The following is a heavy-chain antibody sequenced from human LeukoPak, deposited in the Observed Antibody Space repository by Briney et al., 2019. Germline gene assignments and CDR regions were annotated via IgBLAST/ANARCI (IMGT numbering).Heavy chain of an antibody. D-gene: IGHD1-14*01. CDR1: GFTFSSYA. V-gene: IGHV3-30*14. CDR2: ISYDGSNK. J-gene: IGHJ4*02. Sequence: GGSLRLSCAASGFTFSSYAMHWVRQAPGKGLEWVAVISYDGSNKYYADSVKGRFTISKDNSKNTLYLQMNSLRAEDTAVYYCARDPGPGYFDYWGQGTLVTVSS. CDR3: ARDPGPGYFDY.